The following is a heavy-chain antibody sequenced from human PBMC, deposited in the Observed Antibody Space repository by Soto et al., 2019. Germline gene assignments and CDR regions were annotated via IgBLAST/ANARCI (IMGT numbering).Heavy chain of an antibody. J-gene: IGHJ6*02. CDR2: IYPGDSDT. V-gene: IGHV5-51*01. CDR3: ARRAISPPNYYYYGMDV. Sequence: VEALKISCKGSGYSFTSYWIGWVRQMPGKGLEWMGIIYPGDSDTRYSPSFQGQVTISADKSISTAYLQWSSLKASDTAMYYCARRAISPPNYYYYGMDVWGQGTTVTVSS. CDR1: GYSFTSYW. D-gene: IGHD3-3*01.